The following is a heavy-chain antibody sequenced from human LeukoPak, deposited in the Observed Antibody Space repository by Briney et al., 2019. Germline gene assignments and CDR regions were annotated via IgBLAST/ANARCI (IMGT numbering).Heavy chain of an antibody. D-gene: IGHD3-3*01. CDR2: IYYSGST. V-gene: IGHV4-59*01. Sequence: SETLSLTCTVSGGSISTYYWNWVRQPPGKGLEWVGCIYYSGSTNYNPSLKSRVTISVDTSKNQFSLKLSSVTAADTAVYYCARVRSGYDYYYYYMDVWGKGTTVTVSS. CDR3: ARVRSGYDYYYYYMDV. J-gene: IGHJ6*03. CDR1: GGSISTYY.